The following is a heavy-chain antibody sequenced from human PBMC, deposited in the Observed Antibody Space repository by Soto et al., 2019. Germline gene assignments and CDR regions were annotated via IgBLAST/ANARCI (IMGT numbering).Heavy chain of an antibody. D-gene: IGHD6-19*01. CDR3: ARSVAVPGAHIDY. Sequence: SETLSLTCIVSGGSISGSYWSWMRQSPGKGLEWLGYVYYTGSTNYSPSLRSRVSISVDTSKNEFSPRLSSVTAADTAVYFCARSVAVPGAHIDYWGQGTQVTVSS. J-gene: IGHJ4*02. CDR2: VYYTGST. V-gene: IGHV4-59*01. CDR1: GGSISGSY.